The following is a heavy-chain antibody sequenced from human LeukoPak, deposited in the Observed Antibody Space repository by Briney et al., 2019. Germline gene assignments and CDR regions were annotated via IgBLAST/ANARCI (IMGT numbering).Heavy chain of an antibody. J-gene: IGHJ4*02. CDR1: GGSISSGSYY. CDR2: IYTSGST. V-gene: IGHV4-61*02. CDR3: ARQGGSYSGNY. Sequence: SETLSLTCTVSGGSISSGSYYWSWIRQPAGKGLEWIGRIYTSGSTNYNPSLKSRVTISVDTSKNQFSLKLSSVTAADTAVYYCARQGGSYSGNYWGQGTLVTVSS. D-gene: IGHD1-26*01.